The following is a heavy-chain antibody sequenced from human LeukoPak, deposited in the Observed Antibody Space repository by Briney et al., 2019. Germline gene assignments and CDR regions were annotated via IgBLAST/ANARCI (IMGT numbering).Heavy chain of an antibody. J-gene: IGHJ6*02. CDR1: GYTFTSYY. V-gene: IGHV1-69*04. Sequence: GASVKVSCKASGYTFTSYYMHWVRQAPGQGLEWMGRIIPILGIANYAQKFQGRVTITADKSTSTAYMELSSLRSEDTAVYYCAREGTTVKHYYYYGMDVWGQGTTVTVSS. CDR3: AREGTTVKHYYYYGMDV. CDR2: IIPILGIA. D-gene: IGHD4-17*01.